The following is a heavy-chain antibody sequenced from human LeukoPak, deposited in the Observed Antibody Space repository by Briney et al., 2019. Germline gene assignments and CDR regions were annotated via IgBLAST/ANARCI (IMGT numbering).Heavy chain of an antibody. CDR2: ISSSSSYI. J-gene: IGHJ4*02. D-gene: IGHD1-26*01. CDR3: ARDSGGIVGATTPFDY. Sequence: GGSLRLSCAASGFTFSSYSMNWVRQAPGKGLEWVSSISSSSSYIYYADSVKGRFTISRGNAKNSLYLQMNSLRAEDTAVYYCARDSGGIVGATTPFDYWGQGTLVTVSS. V-gene: IGHV3-21*01. CDR1: GFTFSSYS.